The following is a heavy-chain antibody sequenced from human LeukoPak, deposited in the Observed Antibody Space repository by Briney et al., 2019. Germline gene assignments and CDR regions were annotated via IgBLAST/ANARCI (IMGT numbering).Heavy chain of an antibody. Sequence: GGSLRLSCAASGFTFRSYTMNWVRQAPGKGLEWVSSISSSSTYISYADSVRGRFTISRDNAKNSLYLQMNALRAEDTAVYYCARDFLTVTTADAFDIWGQGTMVTVSS. CDR3: ARDFLTVTTADAFDI. V-gene: IGHV3-21*01. CDR2: ISSSSTYI. CDR1: GFTFRSYT. J-gene: IGHJ3*02. D-gene: IGHD4-17*01.